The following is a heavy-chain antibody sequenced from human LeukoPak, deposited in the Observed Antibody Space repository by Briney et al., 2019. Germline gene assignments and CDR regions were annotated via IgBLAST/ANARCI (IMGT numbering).Heavy chain of an antibody. CDR3: SRGPIQLWLHYGMDV. CDR1: GFTLGDHA. CDR2: FRSKAYRGTT. J-gene: IGHJ6*02. Sequence: GGSLRLSCAASGFTLGDHAMSGVREAPGKGREGLVFFRSKAYRGTTEYAASVKDRFTISRDDYNSIAYLQMNSLKTDNTAMYYCSRGPIQLWLHYGMDVWGQGTTVIGSS. D-gene: IGHD5-18*01. V-gene: IGHV3-49*04.